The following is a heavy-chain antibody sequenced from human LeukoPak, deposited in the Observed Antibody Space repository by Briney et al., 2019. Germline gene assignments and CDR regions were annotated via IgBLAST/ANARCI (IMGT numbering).Heavy chain of an antibody. CDR1: GYTLTELS. CDR3: ATELSSSWYFDY. CDR2: FDPEDGET. D-gene: IGHD6-13*01. V-gene: IGHV1-24*01. Sequence: ASVKVSCKVPGYTLTELSMHWVRQAPGKGLEWMGGFDPEDGETIYAQKFQGRVTMTEDTSTDTAYMELSSLRSEDTAVYYCATELSSSWYFDYWGQGTLVTVSS. J-gene: IGHJ4*02.